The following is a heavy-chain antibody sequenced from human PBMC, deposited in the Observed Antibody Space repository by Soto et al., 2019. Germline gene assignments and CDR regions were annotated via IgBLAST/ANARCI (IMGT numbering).Heavy chain of an antibody. CDR2: IWYDGAYT. CDR3: ARMGFTYYYDASGYFDRDPDDY. D-gene: IGHD3-22*01. J-gene: IGHJ4*02. Sequence: GGSLRLSCVASGLTFSRYGMHWVRQAPGKGLEWVAVIWYDGAYTFYGNPVKGRFTVSRDNSRNTVYLQMNDLRAEDTAVYYCARMGFTYYYDASGYFDRDPDDYWGPGTSVTVSS. V-gene: IGHV3-33*01. CDR1: GLTFSRYG.